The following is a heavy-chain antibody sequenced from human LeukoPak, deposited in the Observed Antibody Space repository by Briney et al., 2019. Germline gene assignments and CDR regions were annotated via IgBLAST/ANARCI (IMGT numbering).Heavy chain of an antibody. D-gene: IGHD3-10*01. CDR1: GGSISSSPYY. V-gene: IGHV4-39*07. CDR2: IYHSGST. Sequence: PSETLSLTCTVSGGSISSSPYYWGWIREPPGKGLEWIGSIYHSGSTYYNPSLKSRVTISVDTSKNQFSLRLFSVTAADTAVYYCARGGTYGSGSYFSDYWGQGTLVTVSS. CDR3: ARGGTYGSGSYFSDY. J-gene: IGHJ4*02.